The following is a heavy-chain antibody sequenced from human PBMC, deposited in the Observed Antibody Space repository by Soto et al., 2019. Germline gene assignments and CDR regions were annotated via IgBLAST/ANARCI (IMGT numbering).Heavy chain of an antibody. CDR2: IYYSGST. CDR3: ARPYCSSTSCYSPGDYYFDY. CDR1: GGSISSSSYY. J-gene: IGHJ4*02. D-gene: IGHD2-2*02. V-gene: IGHV4-39*01. Sequence: SETLSLTCTVSGGSISSSSYYWGWIRQPPGKGLEWIGSIYYSGSTYYNPSLKSRVTISVDTSKNQFSLKLSSVTAADTAVYYCARPYCSSTSCYSPGDYYFDYWGQGTLVTVSS.